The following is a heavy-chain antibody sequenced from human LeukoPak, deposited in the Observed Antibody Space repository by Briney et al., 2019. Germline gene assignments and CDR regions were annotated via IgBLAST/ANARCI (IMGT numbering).Heavy chain of an antibody. J-gene: IGHJ4*02. CDR2: INTDGSST. CDR3: ARASYSGSYYGRLDY. Sequence: GGSLRLSCAASGFTFSSFWMHWVRQAPGKGLVWVSRINTDGSSTDYADSVKGRFTISRDNAKNTLYLQMNSLRAEDTAVYYCARASYSGSYYGRLDYWGQGTLVTVSS. V-gene: IGHV3-74*01. D-gene: IGHD1-26*01. CDR1: GFTFSSFW.